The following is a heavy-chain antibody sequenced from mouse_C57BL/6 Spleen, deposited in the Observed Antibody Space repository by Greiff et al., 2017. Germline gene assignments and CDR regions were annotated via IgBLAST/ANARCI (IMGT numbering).Heavy chain of an antibody. V-gene: IGHV5-6*01. CDR1: GFTFSSYG. J-gene: IGHJ2*01. CDR3: ARHCYGSENYFDY. D-gene: IGHD1-1*01. CDR2: ISSGGSYT. Sequence: EVMLVESGGDLVKPGGSLKLSCAASGFTFSSYGMSWVRQTPDKRLEWVATISSGGSYTYYPDSVKGRFTISRDNAKNTLYLQMSSLKSEDTAMYYWARHCYGSENYFDYWGQGTTLTVSS.